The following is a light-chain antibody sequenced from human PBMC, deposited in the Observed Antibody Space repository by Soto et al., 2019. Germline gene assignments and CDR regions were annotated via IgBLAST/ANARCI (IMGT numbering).Light chain of an antibody. CDR1: QSISSY. J-gene: IGKJ2*01. CDR2: AAS. CDR3: QQSYSTPPLYT. Sequence: DIQMTQSPSSLSASVGDRVTITCRASQSISSYVNWYQQKPGKAPKLLIYAASSLQSGVPSRFSGSGYGTDFTLTISSLQPEDFATYYCQQSYSTPPLYTFGQGTKLEIK. V-gene: IGKV1-39*01.